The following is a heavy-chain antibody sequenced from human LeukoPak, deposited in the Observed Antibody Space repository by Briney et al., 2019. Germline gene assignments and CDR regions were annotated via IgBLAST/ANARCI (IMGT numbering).Heavy chain of an antibody. Sequence: GGSLRLSCAASGFTFSRYTMNWVRQAPGKGLEWVSSISSNSGFKKYADSLKGRFTISRDNAKNSLYLQMNSLRAEDTAVYYCAKGKNYFDYWGQGTLVTVSS. CDR3: AKGKNYFDY. CDR2: ISSNSGFK. V-gene: IGHV3-21*04. J-gene: IGHJ4*02. CDR1: GFTFSRYT.